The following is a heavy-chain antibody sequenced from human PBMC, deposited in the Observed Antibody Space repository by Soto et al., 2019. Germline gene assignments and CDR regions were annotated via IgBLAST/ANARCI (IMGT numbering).Heavy chain of an antibody. CDR3: AKDSSSWYTSPGDHYYGMDV. CDR1: GFTFSSYA. J-gene: IGHJ6*02. Sequence: GGSLRLSCAASGFTFSSYAMSWVRQAPGKGLEWVSAISGSGGSTYYADSVKGRFTISRDNSKNTLYLQMNSLRAEDTAVYYCAKDSSSWYTSPGDHYYGMDVWGQGTTVTVSS. CDR2: ISGSGGST. V-gene: IGHV3-23*01. D-gene: IGHD6-13*01.